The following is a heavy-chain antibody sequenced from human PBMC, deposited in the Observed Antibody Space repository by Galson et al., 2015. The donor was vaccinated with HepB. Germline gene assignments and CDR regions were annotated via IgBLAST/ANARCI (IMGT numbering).Heavy chain of an antibody. D-gene: IGHD3-3*01. CDR2: IFSNDEK. Sequence: PALVKPTQTLTLTCTVSGFSLSNARMGVSWIRQPPGKALEWLAHIFSNDEKSYSTSLKSRLTISKDTSKSQVVLTMTNMDPVDTATYYCARADFWSGYSPFVYWGQGTLVTVSS. CDR1: GFSLSNARMG. CDR3: ARADFWSGYSPFVY. V-gene: IGHV2-26*01. J-gene: IGHJ4*02.